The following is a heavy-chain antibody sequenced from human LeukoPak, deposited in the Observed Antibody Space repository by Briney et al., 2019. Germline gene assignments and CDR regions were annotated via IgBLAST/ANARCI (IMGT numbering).Heavy chain of an antibody. CDR1: GFTFSSYS. CDR2: ISSSSSYI. Sequence: GGSLRLSCAASGFTFSSYSMNWVRQAPGKGLEWVSSISSSSSYIYYADSVKGRFTISRDNSKNTLYLQMNSLRAEDTAVYYCARGSYYDSSGLRANFDYWGQGTLVTVSS. V-gene: IGHV3-21*01. D-gene: IGHD3-22*01. J-gene: IGHJ4*02. CDR3: ARGSYYDSSGLRANFDY.